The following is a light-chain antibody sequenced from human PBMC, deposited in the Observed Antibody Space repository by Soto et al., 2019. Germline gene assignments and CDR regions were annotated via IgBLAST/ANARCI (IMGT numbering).Light chain of an antibody. CDR2: GAS. CDR3: RQYGSSPSYT. J-gene: IGKJ2*01. CDR1: QSVSSSSY. V-gene: IGKV3-20*01. Sequence: EIVLTQSPGTLSLSPGERATLSCRASQSVSSSSYLAWYQQKPGQAPRLLIYGASSRATGIPDRFSGSGSATGFTLTISRLEPEDFAGYYCRQYGSSPSYTFGQGTKLEIK.